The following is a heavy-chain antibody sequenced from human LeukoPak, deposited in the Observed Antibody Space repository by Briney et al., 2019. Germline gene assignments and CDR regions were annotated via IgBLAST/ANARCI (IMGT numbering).Heavy chain of an antibody. CDR2: IYYSGST. CDR3: ARRSYGGNASGAFDI. V-gene: IGHV4-59*01. J-gene: IGHJ3*02. CDR1: GGSISFYY. Sequence: SETLSLTCTVPGGSISFYYWTWIRQPPGKGLEWNGYIYYSGSTKYNPSLKSRVTMPVLTSKNPFSLRLSPGTAADTAVYYCARRSYGGNASGAFDIWGQGTMVTVSS. D-gene: IGHD4-23*01.